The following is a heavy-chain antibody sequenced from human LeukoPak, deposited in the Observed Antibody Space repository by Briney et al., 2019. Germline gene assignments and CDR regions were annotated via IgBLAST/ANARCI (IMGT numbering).Heavy chain of an antibody. D-gene: IGHD3-22*01. CDR3: AKAPFDTSGLSSPNYFDY. CDR2: ISASGRNT. Sequence: PGGSLRLSCAASGFTFSSYATNWIRQAPGTGLEWVSGISASGRNTISADSVKGRFTISRDNSKNTLYLQMNSLRAEDTAVYYCAKAPFDTSGLSSPNYFDYWGQGTLVTVSS. CDR1: GFTFSSYA. J-gene: IGHJ4*02. V-gene: IGHV3-23*01.